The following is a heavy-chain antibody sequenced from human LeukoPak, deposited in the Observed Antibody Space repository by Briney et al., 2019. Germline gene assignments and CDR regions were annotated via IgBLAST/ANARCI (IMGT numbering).Heavy chain of an antibody. V-gene: IGHV4-4*07. CDR1: GGSISNYY. CDR3: ARGSGYSYGYPFDY. J-gene: IGHJ4*02. D-gene: IGHD5-18*01. Sequence: SETLALTCIVSGGSISNYYWSWIRQPAGKGLEWIGRIYTSGSTNYNPSLKSRVTMSVDTSKNQFSLKLTSVSAADTAVYYCARGSGYSYGYPFDYWGQGTLVTVSS. CDR2: IYTSGST.